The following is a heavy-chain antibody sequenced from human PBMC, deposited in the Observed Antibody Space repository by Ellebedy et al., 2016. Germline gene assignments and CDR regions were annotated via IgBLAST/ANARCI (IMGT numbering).Heavy chain of an antibody. J-gene: IGHJ3*02. Sequence: ASVKVSXXASGYTFTSYDINWVRQATGQGLEWMGWMNPNSGNTGYAQKFQGRVTMTRNTSISTAYMELSRLRSDDTAVYYCAKDSGWNYGDAFDIWGQGTMVTVSS. CDR3: AKDSGWNYGDAFDI. CDR1: GYTFTSYD. CDR2: MNPNSGNT. V-gene: IGHV1-8*01. D-gene: IGHD1-7*01.